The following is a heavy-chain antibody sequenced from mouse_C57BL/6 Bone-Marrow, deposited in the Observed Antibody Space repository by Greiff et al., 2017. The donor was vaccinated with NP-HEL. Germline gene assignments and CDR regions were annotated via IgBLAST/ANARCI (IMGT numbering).Heavy chain of an antibody. J-gene: IGHJ3*01. V-gene: IGHV1-63*01. D-gene: IGHD2-5*01. CDR2: IYPGGGYT. CDR3: ARGRSNYSFAY. CDR1: GYTFTNYW. Sequence: VQLQQSGAELVRPGTSVKMSCKASGYTFTNYWIGWAKQRPGHGLEWIGDIYPGGGYTNYNEKFKGKATLTADKSSSTAYMQFSSLTSEDSAVYYCARGRSNYSFAYWGQGTLVTVSA.